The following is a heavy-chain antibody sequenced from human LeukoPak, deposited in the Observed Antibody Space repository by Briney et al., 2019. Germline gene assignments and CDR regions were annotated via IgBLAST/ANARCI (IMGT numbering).Heavy chain of an antibody. Sequence: SETLSLTCAVYGGSFGGYYWSWIRQPPGKGLEWIGEINHSGSTNYNPSLKSRVTISVDTSKNQFSLKLSSVTAADTAVYYCARGGEATDITVVRGVIFDYWGQGTLVTVSS. CDR1: GGSFGGYY. V-gene: IGHV4-34*01. J-gene: IGHJ4*02. D-gene: IGHD3-10*01. CDR2: INHSGST. CDR3: ARGGEATDITVVRGVIFDY.